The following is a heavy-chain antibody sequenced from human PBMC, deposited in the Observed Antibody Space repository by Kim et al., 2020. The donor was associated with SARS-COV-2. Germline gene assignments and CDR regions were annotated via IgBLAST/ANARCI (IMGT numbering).Heavy chain of an antibody. CDR2: ISAYNGNT. CDR3: ARQQRYYYDSSGYYYAHYYYYGMDV. V-gene: IGHV1-18*01. J-gene: IGHJ6*02. Sequence: ASVKVSCKASGYTFTSYGISWVRQAPGQGLEWMGWISAYNGNTNYAQKLQGRVTMTTDTSTSTAYMELRSLRSDDTAVYYCARQQRYYYDSSGYYYAHYYYYGMDVWGQGTTVTVSS. D-gene: IGHD3-22*01. CDR1: GYTFTSYG.